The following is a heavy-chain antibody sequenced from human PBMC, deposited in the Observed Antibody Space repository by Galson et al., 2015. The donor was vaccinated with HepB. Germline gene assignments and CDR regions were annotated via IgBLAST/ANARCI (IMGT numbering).Heavy chain of an antibody. J-gene: IGHJ5*02. CDR3: ARPNYGFWSGKWPSGWFDP. CDR2: INTNTGHP. V-gene: IGHV7-4-1*02. D-gene: IGHD3-3*01. Sequence: SVKVSCKASGYTFTSSPINWVRQAPGEGLEWMGWINTNTGHPTYVQGFKGRFVFSLDTSFSTAYLQINNLKTEDTAIYYCARPNYGFWSGKWPSGWFDPWGQGTLVTVSS. CDR1: GYTFTSSP.